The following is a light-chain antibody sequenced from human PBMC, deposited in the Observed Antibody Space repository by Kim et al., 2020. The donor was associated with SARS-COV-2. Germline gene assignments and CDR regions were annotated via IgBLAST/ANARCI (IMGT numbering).Light chain of an antibody. J-gene: IGKJ3*01. CDR3: QQYYSIPVT. Sequence: DIVMSQSPDSLAVSLGERATINCKSSQSVLYNSDNKNYVSWYQQKPGQPPKLLIYWASTRESGVPDRFSGSGSGTDFTLTISSLQSEDVAVYYCQQYYSIPVTFGPGTKVDIK. V-gene: IGKV4-1*01. CDR2: WAS. CDR1: QSVLYNSDNKNY.